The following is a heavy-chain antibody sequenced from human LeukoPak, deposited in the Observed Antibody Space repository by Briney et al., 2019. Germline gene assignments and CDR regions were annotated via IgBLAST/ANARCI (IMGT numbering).Heavy chain of an antibody. CDR3: ARGDCSSTICYSPMDV. D-gene: IGHD2-2*01. CDR2: IYHSGST. CDR1: GYSISSGYY. Sequence: PSETLSLTCTVSGYSISSGYYWVWIRPPPGKGLEWIGSIYHSGSTNYNPSLKSRVTISVDTSKNQFSLKVSSVTAADTAVYYCARGDCSSTICYSPMDVWGTGTTVTVSS. J-gene: IGHJ6*03. V-gene: IGHV4-38-2*02.